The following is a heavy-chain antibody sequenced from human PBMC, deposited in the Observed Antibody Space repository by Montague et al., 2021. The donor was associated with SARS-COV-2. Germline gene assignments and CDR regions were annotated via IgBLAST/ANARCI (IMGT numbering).Heavy chain of an antibody. J-gene: IGHJ4*02. V-gene: IGHV4-34*01. CDR2: INHGGST. D-gene: IGHD1-14*01. Sequence: SETLSLTCAVYGGSFSDYHWTWIRQPPGRGLEWIGQINHGGSTKYDPSLRSRVTISIDTSKNQFSLKLTSVTAADTAVYYCARGAPGYWGQGTLVTVSS. CDR3: ARGAPGY. CDR1: GGSFSDYH.